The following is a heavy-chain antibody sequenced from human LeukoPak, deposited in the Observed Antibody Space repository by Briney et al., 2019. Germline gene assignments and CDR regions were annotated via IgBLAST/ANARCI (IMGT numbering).Heavy chain of an antibody. CDR3: ASVIELLEHAPIDY. J-gene: IGHJ4*02. D-gene: IGHD2-15*01. V-gene: IGHV1-2*02. CDR2: INPNSGGT. CDR1: GYTFTGYY. Sequence: ASVKVSCKASGYTFTGYYMHWVRQAPGQGLEWMGWINPNSGGTNYAQKFQGRVTMTRDTSISTAYMELSRLRSDDTAVYYCASVIELLEHAPIDYWGQGTLVTVSS.